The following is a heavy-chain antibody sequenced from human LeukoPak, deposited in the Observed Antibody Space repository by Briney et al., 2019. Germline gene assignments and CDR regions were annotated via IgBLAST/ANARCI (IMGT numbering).Heavy chain of an antibody. D-gene: IGHD6-19*01. V-gene: IGHV4-39*01. J-gene: IGHJ4*02. CDR3: ASERRYSSGRWDYYFDY. Sequence: SETLSLTCTVSGDSISSSSNWWGWIRQPPGKGLEWIGHIKSSGSPNYNPPLKSRVTISVDTSKNQFSLRLSSVTAADTAVYYCASERRYSSGRWDYYFDYWGQGTLVTVSS. CDR2: IKSSGSP. CDR1: GDSISSSSNW.